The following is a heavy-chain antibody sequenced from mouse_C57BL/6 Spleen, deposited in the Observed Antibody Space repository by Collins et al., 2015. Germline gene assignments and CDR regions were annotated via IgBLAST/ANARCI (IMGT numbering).Heavy chain of an antibody. D-gene: IGHD1-1*01. V-gene: IGHV5-12*01. Sequence: ISNGGGSTYYPDTVKGRFTISRDNAKNTLYLQMSRLKSEDTAMYYCARPYGSSYWYFDVWGTGTTVTVSS. CDR3: ARPYGSSYWYFDV. J-gene: IGHJ1*03. CDR2: ISNGGGST.